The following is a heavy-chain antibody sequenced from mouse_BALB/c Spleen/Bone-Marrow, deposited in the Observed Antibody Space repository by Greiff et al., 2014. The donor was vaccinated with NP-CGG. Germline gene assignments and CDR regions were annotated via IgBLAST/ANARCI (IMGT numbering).Heavy chain of an antibody. D-gene: IGHD1-1*01. CDR3: ARRYYGSSYLLDY. CDR1: GYTFTSYW. J-gene: IGHJ2*01. V-gene: IGHV1S81*02. CDR2: INPSNGRT. Sequence: QVQLQQPGAELVKPGASVKLSCKASGYTFTSYWMHWVKQRPGQGLDWIGGINPSNGRTNYNEKFRSKATLTVDKSSSTAYMQLSSLTSEDSAVYYCARRYYGSSYLLDYWGQGTTLTVSS.